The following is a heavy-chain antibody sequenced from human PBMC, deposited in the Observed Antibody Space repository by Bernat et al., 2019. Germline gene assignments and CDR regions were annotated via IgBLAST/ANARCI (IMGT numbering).Heavy chain of an antibody. D-gene: IGHD6-19*01. CDR3: ARSGQYSGGWYCIDY. CDR1: GFTFSSYW. CDR2: IKQDGSEK. J-gene: IGHJ4*02. V-gene: IGHV3-7*03. Sequence: EVQLVESGGGLVQPGGSLRLSCAASGFTFSSYWMSWVRQAPGKGREWVANIKQDGSEKYYVDSVKGRFTISRDNAKNSLYLQMNSLRAEDTAVYYCARSGQYSGGWYCIDYWGQGTLVTVSS.